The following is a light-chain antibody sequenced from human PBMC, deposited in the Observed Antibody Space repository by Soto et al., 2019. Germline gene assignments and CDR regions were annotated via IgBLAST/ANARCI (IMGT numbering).Light chain of an antibody. CDR2: SNN. CDR1: SSNIGSNT. Sequence: QSVLTQPPSASGTPGQRVPISCSGSSSNIGSNTVNWYQQLPGTAPKLLIYSNNQRPSGVPDRFSGSKTVTSASLAISGLQSEDEADYYCAAWEDSMNGYVFGTGTKVTVL. J-gene: IGLJ1*01. CDR3: AAWEDSMNGYV. V-gene: IGLV1-44*01.